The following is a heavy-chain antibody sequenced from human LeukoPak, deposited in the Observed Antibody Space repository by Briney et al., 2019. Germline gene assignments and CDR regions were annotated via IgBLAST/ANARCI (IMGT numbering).Heavy chain of an antibody. CDR2: IRYGGSNK. Sequence: GGSLRLSCAASGFTFSSYGMHWVRQAPGKGLEWVAFIRYGGSNKYYADSVKGRFTISRDNSKNTLYLQMNSLRAEDTAVYYCARGAYYYDSSGYFDYWGQGTLVTVSS. J-gene: IGHJ4*02. V-gene: IGHV3-30*02. CDR1: GFTFSSYG. CDR3: ARGAYYYDSSGYFDY. D-gene: IGHD3-22*01.